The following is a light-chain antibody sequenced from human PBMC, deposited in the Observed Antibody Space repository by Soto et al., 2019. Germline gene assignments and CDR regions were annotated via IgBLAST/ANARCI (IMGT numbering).Light chain of an antibody. CDR1: QSVRSN. J-gene: IGKJ4*01. CDR3: QQYNNWPPLT. V-gene: IGKV3-15*01. CDR2: DAS. Sequence: EKVMTQSPATLSVSPGERATLSCRASQSVRSNLAWYQQKPGQPPRLLIYDASSRATGIPARFSGSGSGTEFTLTISSLQSEDFAVYYCQQYNNWPPLTFGGGTKVDIK.